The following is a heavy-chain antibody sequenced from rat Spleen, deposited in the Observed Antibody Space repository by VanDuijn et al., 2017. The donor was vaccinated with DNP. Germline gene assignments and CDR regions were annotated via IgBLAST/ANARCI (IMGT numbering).Heavy chain of an antibody. Sequence: EVQLVESGGGLVQPGRSLKFSCAASGFTFSDYHMAWVRQAPKKGLEWVATVSYDGSSTYYRDSVKGRFTISRDNAKSTLYLQMDSLRSEDTATYYCARWVRALDYWGQGVMVTVSS. CDR3: ARWVRALDY. CDR1: GFTFSDYH. J-gene: IGHJ2*01. CDR2: VSYDGSST. D-gene: IGHD4-1*01. V-gene: IGHV5-7*01.